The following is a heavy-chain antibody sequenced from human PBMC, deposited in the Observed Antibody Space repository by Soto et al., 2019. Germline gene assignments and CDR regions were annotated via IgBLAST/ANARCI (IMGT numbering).Heavy chain of an antibody. CDR3: ARDTILGGGFDY. Sequence: SETLSLTCTVSGGSISSYYWSWIRQPPGKGLEWIGYIYYSGSTNYNPSLKSRVTISVDTSKNQFSLKLSSVTAADTAVYYCARDTILGGGFDYWGQATLVTVS. J-gene: IGHJ4*02. CDR1: GGSISSYY. D-gene: IGHD3-9*01. CDR2: IYYSGST. V-gene: IGHV4-59*01.